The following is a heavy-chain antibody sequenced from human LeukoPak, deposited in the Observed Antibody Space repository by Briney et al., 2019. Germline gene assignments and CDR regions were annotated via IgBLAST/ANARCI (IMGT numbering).Heavy chain of an antibody. J-gene: IGHJ3*02. CDR1: GYSISSGYY. D-gene: IGHD3-3*01. Sequence: PSETLSLTCTVSGYSISSGYYRGWIRQPPGKGLEWIGSIYHSGSTYYNPSLKSRVTISVDTSKNQFSLKLSSVTAADTAVYYCARGRITIFGVVRRGAFDIWGQGTMVTVSS. CDR2: IYHSGST. V-gene: IGHV4-38-2*02. CDR3: ARGRITIFGVVRRGAFDI.